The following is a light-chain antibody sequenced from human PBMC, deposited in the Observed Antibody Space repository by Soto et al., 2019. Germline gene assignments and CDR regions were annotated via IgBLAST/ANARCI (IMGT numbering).Light chain of an antibody. Sequence: QAVVTQPASVSGSPGQSITISCTGSSSAVGSYRLVSWYQCHPGKVPKLIIYEGSKRPSGVSNRFSGSEPGNTASLTISGLQAEDEADYYCCSSAPSRTVVFGTGTKVTVL. CDR3: CSSAPSRTVV. CDR2: EGS. J-gene: IGLJ1*01. CDR1: SSAVGSYRL. V-gene: IGLV2-23*01.